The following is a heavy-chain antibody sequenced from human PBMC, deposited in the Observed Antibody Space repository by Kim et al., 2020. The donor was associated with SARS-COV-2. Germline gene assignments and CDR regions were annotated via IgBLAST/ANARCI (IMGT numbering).Heavy chain of an antibody. J-gene: IGHJ5*02. CDR3: ARVSGRAEPWQLAQQRGWFDP. Sequence: ASVKVSCKASGYTFTSYAMHWVRQAPGQRLEWMGWINAGNGNTKYSQKFQGRVTITRDTSASTAYMELSSLRSEDTAVYYCARVSGRAEPWQLAQQRGWFDPWGQGTLVTVSS. V-gene: IGHV1-3*01. D-gene: IGHD6-25*01. CDR2: INAGNGNT. CDR1: GYTFTSYA.